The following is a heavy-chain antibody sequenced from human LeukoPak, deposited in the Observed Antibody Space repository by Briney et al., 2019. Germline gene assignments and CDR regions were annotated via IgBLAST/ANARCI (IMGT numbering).Heavy chain of an antibody. CDR3: ARGRDTALGT. CDR2: TYYRSKWVN. J-gene: IGHJ4*02. V-gene: IGHV6-1*01. D-gene: IGHD5-18*01. Sequence: SQTLSLTCAISGDGVSSNSAPWNWIRQSPSRGLEWLGRTYYRSKWVNDYAVSVKSRITINTDTSKNQVSLQLNSVTPEDTAVYYCARGRDTALGTWGQGTLVTVSS. CDR1: GDGVSSNSAP.